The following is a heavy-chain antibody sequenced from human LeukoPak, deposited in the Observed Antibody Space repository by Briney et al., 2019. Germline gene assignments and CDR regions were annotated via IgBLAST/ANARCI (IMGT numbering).Heavy chain of an antibody. V-gene: IGHV4-59*01. CDR1: GSSISSYY. Sequence: SETLSLTCTVSGSSISSYYWSWIRQPPGKGLEWIAYIYYSGTTNYNPSLKSRVTISVDTSKNQFSLKLSSVTAADTAVYYCARGVYIAAAQYGYWGQGTLVTVSS. CDR2: IYYSGTT. D-gene: IGHD6-13*01. CDR3: ARGVYIAAAQYGY. J-gene: IGHJ4*02.